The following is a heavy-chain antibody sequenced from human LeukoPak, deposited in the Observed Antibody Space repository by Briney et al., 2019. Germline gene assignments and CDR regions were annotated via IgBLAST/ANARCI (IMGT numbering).Heavy chain of an antibody. CDR1: GGSISSYY. CDR3: ARVLWFGELGGWFDP. D-gene: IGHD3-10*01. Sequence: SETLSLTCTVSGGSISSYYWSWIRQPPGKGLEWIGYIYYSGSTNYNPSLKSRVTISVDTSKNQFSLKLTSVTAADTAVYYCARVLWFGELGGWFDPWGQGTLVTVSS. J-gene: IGHJ5*02. V-gene: IGHV4-59*12. CDR2: IYYSGST.